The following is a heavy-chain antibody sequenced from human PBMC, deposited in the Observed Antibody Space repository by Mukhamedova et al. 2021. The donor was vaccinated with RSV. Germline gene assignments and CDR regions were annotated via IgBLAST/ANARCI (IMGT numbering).Heavy chain of an antibody. V-gene: IGHV3-48*02. CDR3: TSDDRDGYKLIH. Sequence: YYADSVKGRFTISRDNAKNSLYLRMSSLRDEDTAVYYCTSDDRDGYKLIHWGQGTLVTVSS. D-gene: IGHD5-24*01. J-gene: IGHJ4*02.